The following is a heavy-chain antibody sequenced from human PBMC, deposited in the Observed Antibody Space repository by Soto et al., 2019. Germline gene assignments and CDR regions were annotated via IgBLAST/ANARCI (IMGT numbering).Heavy chain of an antibody. D-gene: IGHD3-3*01. J-gene: IGHJ6*02. CDR3: ARTDLRFLAWLPYGMDV. CDR2: ISSSSSYI. V-gene: IGHV3-21*01. Sequence: VGSLRLSCAASGFTFSSYSMNWVRQAPGKGLEWVSSISSSSSYIYYADSVKGRFTISRDNAKNSLYLQMNSLRAEDTAVYYCARTDLRFLAWLPYGMDVWGQGTTLTVSS. CDR1: GFTFSSYS.